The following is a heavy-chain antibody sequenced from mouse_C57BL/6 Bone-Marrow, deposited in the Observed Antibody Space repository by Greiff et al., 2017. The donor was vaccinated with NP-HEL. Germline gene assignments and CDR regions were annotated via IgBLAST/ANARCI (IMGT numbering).Heavy chain of an antibody. CDR1: GYTFTDYY. CDR3: ARRDPRAWFAY. CDR2: INPNNGGT. V-gene: IGHV1-26*01. J-gene: IGHJ3*01. Sequence: VQLQQSGPELVKPGASVKISCKASGYTFTDYYMNWVKQSHGKSLEWIGDINPNNGGTRYNQKFKGKATLTVDKSSSTAYMELRSLTSEDSAVYYCARRDPRAWFAYWGQGTLVTVSA.